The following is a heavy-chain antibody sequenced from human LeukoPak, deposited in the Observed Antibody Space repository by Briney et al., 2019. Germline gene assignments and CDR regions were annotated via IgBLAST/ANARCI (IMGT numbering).Heavy chain of an antibody. J-gene: IGHJ4*02. CDR3: ARLRTFDY. Sequence: GGSLRLSCAASGFTFSNYWMSWVRHAPGKGLEWVANIKQEVSEKYYVGSVKGRFTTSRDNADNSLYLQMNSLRAEGKAVYYCARLRTFDYWGLGTLVTVSA. CDR1: GFTFSNYW. CDR2: IKQEVSEK. D-gene: IGHD1-14*01. V-gene: IGHV3-7*03.